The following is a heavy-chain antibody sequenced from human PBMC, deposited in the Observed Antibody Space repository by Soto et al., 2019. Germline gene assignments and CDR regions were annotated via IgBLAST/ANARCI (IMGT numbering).Heavy chain of an antibody. CDR1: GFTFSTYG. D-gene: IGHD3-22*01. CDR2: ISYDGSNK. J-gene: IGHJ4*02. Sequence: GGSLRLSCAASGFTFSTYGMHWGRQAPGKGLEWVAVISYDGSNKYYGDSVKGRFTISRDNSKNTVYLQMNSLRVEDKAVYYCVKGLHYDSVLSSFRCYWGQGTMGTVSS. CDR3: VKGLHYDSVLSSFRCY. V-gene: IGHV3-30*18.